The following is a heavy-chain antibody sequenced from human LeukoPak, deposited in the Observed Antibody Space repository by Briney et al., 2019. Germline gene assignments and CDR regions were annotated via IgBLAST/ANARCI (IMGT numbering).Heavy chain of an antibody. D-gene: IGHD4-23*01. J-gene: IGHJ4*02. Sequence: PGGSLRLSCAASGFTFSDYYMSWIRQAPGKGLEWVSYISSSSSYIYYADSVKGRFTISRDNAKNSLYLQMNSLRAEDTAVYYCARGPPPYGGNYRFGYWGQGTLVTVSS. V-gene: IGHV3-11*06. CDR2: ISSSSSYI. CDR3: ARGPPPYGGNYRFGY. CDR1: GFTFSDYY.